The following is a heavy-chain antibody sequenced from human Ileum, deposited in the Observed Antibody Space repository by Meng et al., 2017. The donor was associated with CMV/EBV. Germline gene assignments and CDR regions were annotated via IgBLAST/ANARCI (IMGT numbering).Heavy chain of an antibody. CDR2: IYSGDSDT. D-gene: IGHD2-2*01. Sequence: GESLKISCAASGFIFSDHYIDWVRQLPGKGLEWMGIIYSGDSDTRYSPSFQGQVTISADKSISTAYLQWGSLKASDTAMYYCAKHSDEIPAAVDWGQGTLVTVSS. CDR1: GFIFSDHY. J-gene: IGHJ4*02. CDR3: AKHSDEIPAAVD. V-gene: IGHV5-51*01.